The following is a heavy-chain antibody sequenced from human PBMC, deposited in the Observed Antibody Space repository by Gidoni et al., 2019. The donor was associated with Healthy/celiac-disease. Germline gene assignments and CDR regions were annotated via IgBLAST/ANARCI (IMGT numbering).Heavy chain of an antibody. CDR3: ARVQYYDSSGYHGAPGAFDI. V-gene: IGHV4-30-4*01. J-gene: IGHJ3*02. CDR1: VGSLRQRPYS. Sequence: QLPLQASVPGLVQPSPTLSLTCTVSVGSLRQRPYSCRWIRPPPGKGLEWIGYTYSSGSTYYNPSLKSRVTISVDTSKNQFSLKLSSVTAADTAVYYCARVQYYDSSGYHGAPGAFDIWGQGTMVTVSS. CDR2: TYSSGST. D-gene: IGHD3-22*01.